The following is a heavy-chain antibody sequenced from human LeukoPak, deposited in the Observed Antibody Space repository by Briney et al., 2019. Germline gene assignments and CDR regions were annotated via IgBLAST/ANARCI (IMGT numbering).Heavy chain of an antibody. CDR1: GGSISSGGYY. CDR3: ARDGGIAAAGTYYYYGMDV. Sequence: PSETLSLTCTVSGGSISSGGYYWSWIRQHPGKGLEWIGYIYYSGSTYYNPSLKSRVTISVDTSKNQFSLKLSSVTAADTAVYYCARDGGIAAAGTYYYYGMDVWGQGTTVTVSS. J-gene: IGHJ6*02. D-gene: IGHD6-13*01. CDR2: IYYSGST. V-gene: IGHV4-31*03.